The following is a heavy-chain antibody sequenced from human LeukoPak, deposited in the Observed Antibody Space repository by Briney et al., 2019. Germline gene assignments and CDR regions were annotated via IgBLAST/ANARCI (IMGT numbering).Heavy chain of an antibody. CDR3: ARTYYDSSGYRDAFDI. D-gene: IGHD3-22*01. J-gene: IGHJ3*02. CDR2: INPNSGGT. Sequence: ASVKVSCKASGYTFTGYYMHWVRQAPGQGLEWMGWINPNSGGTNYAQKFQGRVTMTRDTSISTVYMELSSLRSEDTAVYYCARTYYDSSGYRDAFDIWGQGTMVTVSS. CDR1: GYTFTGYY. V-gene: IGHV1-2*02.